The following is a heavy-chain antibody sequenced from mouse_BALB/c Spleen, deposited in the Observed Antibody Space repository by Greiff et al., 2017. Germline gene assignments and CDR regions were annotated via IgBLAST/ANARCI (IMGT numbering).Heavy chain of an antibody. V-gene: IGHV5-9-4*01. D-gene: IGHD2-3*01. J-gene: IGHJ2*01. CDR3: ARADGYFDY. CDR1: GFTFSSYA. CDR2: ISSGGSYT. Sequence: EVQLQESGGGLVKPGGSLKLSCAASGFTFSSYAMSWVRQSPEKRLEWVAEISSGGSYTYYPDTVTGRFTISRDNAKNTLYLEMSSLRSEDTAMYYCARADGYFDYWGQGTTLTVSS.